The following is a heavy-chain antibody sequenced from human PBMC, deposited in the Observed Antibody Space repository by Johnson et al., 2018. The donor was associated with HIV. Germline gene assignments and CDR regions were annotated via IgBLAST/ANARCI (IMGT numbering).Heavy chain of an antibody. V-gene: IGHV3-11*04. CDR3: AREEGNYILTRGDAFDI. D-gene: IGHD3-9*01. Sequence: QVQLVESGGGVVRPGGSLRLSCAASRFTFSDYYMSWIRQTPGKGLEWVSYISSSGGTIYYADSVKGRFTISRDNAKNSLDLQMNSLSAEDTAVYYCAREEGNYILTRGDAFDIWGQGTMVTVSS. CDR2: ISSSGGTI. CDR1: RFTFSDYY. J-gene: IGHJ3*02.